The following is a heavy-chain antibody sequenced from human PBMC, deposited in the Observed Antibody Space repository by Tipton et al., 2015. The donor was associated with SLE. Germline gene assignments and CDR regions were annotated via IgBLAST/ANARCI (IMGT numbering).Heavy chain of an antibody. D-gene: IGHD6-19*01. Sequence: PGLVKPSQTLSLTCTVSGGSINSGSYFWTWIRQPPGKGLEWIGYISDGGGTNYNPSLKSRVTISVDPAKNQFSLKLTSVTAADTAVYYCARGGVDGQWLVFGYWGQGTLVTVPS. V-gene: IGHV4-61*01. CDR3: ARGGVDGQWLVFGY. CDR1: GGSINSGSYF. CDR2: ISDGGGT. J-gene: IGHJ4*02.